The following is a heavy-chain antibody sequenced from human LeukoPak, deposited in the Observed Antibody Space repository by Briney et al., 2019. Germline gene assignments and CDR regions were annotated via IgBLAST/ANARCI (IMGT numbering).Heavy chain of an antibody. J-gene: IGHJ6*03. Sequence: GGSLRLSCAASGFTFSSYWMSWVRQAPGKGLEWVANIKQDGSEKYYVDSVKGRFTISRDNAKNSLYLQMNSLRAEDTAVYYCARAGVVIWVDYYYMDVWGKGTTVTVSS. CDR3: ARAGVVIWVDYYYMDV. D-gene: IGHD3-3*01. CDR2: IKQDGSEK. V-gene: IGHV3-7*01. CDR1: GFTFSSYW.